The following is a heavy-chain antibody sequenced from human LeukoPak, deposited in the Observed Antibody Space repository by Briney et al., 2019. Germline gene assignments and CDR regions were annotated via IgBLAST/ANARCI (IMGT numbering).Heavy chain of an antibody. CDR2: ITHSGST. Sequence: PSETLSLTCAVYGGSFSDYHWTWIRQPPGKGLEWIGEITHSGSTNYNPSLKSRLTISVDTSKNQFSLKLSSVTAADTAVYYCARAGVVAVGGPILDYWGQGILVTVSS. V-gene: IGHV4-34*01. D-gene: IGHD6-13*01. CDR3: ARAGVVAVGGPILDY. CDR1: GGSFSDYH. J-gene: IGHJ4*02.